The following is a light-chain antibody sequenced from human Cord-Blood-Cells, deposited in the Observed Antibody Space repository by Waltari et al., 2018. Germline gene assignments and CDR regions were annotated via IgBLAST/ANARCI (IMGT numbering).Light chain of an antibody. J-gene: IGKJ2*01. Sequence: DIQMTQSPSSLSASVGDRVTITCRASQSISSYLNWYQQKPGKAPKLLIYASSSLQSGVXXXFSGSGSGTDFTLTISSLQPEDFATYYCQQSYSTRYTFGQGTKLEIK. V-gene: IGKV1-39*01. CDR3: QQSYSTRYT. CDR2: ASS. CDR1: QSISSY.